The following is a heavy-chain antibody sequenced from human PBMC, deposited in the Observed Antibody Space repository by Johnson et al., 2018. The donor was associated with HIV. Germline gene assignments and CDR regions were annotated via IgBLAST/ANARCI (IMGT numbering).Heavy chain of an antibody. CDR1: GFIFNDYH. J-gene: IGHJ3*02. CDR3: AIIPPGGAGKGADAFDI. V-gene: IGHV3-7*01. D-gene: IGHD1-26*01. CDR2: INEDGSNK. Sequence: VQLVESGGGLVQPRGSLRLSCTASGFIFNDYHMTWVRQAPGKGLEWVANINEDGSNKFYVDSVKGRFTISRDNSKNTLYLQMNSLRAEDTAVYYCAIIPPGGAGKGADAFDIWGQGTMVTVSS.